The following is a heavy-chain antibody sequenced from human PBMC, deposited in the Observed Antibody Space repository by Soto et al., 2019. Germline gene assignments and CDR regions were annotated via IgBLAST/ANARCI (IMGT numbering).Heavy chain of an antibody. D-gene: IGHD3-22*01. Sequence: SVNASCRSSVYTLTGYGINWVRQAPGRGLEWIGWINPGNGNKKYSQQFQGRFIIDRDTSARTAYMDLRSLRPEDTAVYYCARGGYFDSSNYLAYWGLGTLVTVSS. J-gene: IGHJ4*02. V-gene: IGHV1-3*01. CDR2: INPGNGNK. CDR3: ARGGYFDSSNYLAY. CDR1: VYTLTGYG.